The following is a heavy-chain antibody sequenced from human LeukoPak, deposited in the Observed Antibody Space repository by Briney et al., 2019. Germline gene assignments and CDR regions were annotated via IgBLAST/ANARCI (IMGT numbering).Heavy chain of an antibody. CDR1: GFTFSTYA. Sequence: SGGSLRLSCAASGFTFSTYAMSWVRQVPGKGLEWVTDISGSGGSPYYADSVKGRFTISRDNSKNTLYLQMNNLRAEDTAIYYCAKLNANSGRPRGGFDYWGQGTLVTVSS. CDR3: AKLNANSGRPRGGFDY. CDR2: ISGSGGSP. J-gene: IGHJ4*02. V-gene: IGHV3-23*01. D-gene: IGHD3-22*01.